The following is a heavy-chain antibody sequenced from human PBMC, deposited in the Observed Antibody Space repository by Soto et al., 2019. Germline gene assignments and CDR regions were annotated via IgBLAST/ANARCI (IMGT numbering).Heavy chain of an antibody. Sequence: QLQLQESGSGLVKPSQTLSLTCAVSGGSISSGGYSWSWIRQPPGKGLEWIGYIYHSGSTYYNPSLXRXVPXSVDRSKNQFSLKLSSVTAADTAVYYCASGPIGDYTDGFDYWGQGTLVTVSS. CDR3: ASGPIGDYTDGFDY. CDR1: GGSISSGGYS. CDR2: IYHSGST. D-gene: IGHD4-17*01. V-gene: IGHV4-30-2*01. J-gene: IGHJ4*02.